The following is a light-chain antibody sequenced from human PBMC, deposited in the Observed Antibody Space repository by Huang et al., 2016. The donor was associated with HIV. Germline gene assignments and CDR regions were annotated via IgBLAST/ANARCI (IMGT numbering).Light chain of an antibody. Sequence: EVVLTQSPPTLSLSPGETGTLSCRASQSVATDLSWYQQRPRQGPRLLIYDTSDRAPGVPARFVGAGSGTDCTLTLSSLEPEDLAIYYCQQRSNWPLTFGGGTKVEI. CDR3: QQRSNWPLT. CDR2: DTS. J-gene: IGKJ4*01. CDR1: QSVATD. V-gene: IGKV3-11*01.